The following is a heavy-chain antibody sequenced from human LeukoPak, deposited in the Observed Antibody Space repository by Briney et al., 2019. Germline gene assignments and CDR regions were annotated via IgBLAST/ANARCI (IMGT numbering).Heavy chain of an antibody. CDR3: ARSDPVDVDTAMVFFDY. J-gene: IGHJ4*02. CDR1: GFTFSDYG. D-gene: IGHD5-18*01. V-gene: IGHV3-30*02. Sequence: PGGSLRLSCAASGFTFSDYGMHWVRQAPGKGLEWVAFIRNDGSNYYHADSVKGRFTISRDNSKNTLYLQMNSLRAEDTAVYYCARSDPVDVDTAMVFFDYWGQGTLVTVSS. CDR2: IRNDGSNY.